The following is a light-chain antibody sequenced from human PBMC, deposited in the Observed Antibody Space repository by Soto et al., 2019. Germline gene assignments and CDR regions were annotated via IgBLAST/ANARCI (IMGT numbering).Light chain of an antibody. Sequence: EIVLTQSPGTLSLSPGERATLSCRASQSVSNTYLAWYQQKPGQAPRLLIYGASSRAIGIPDRFSGSGSGTDFTLTISRLEPEDFAVYYCQQYDSSPPAWTFGQGTKVDIK. CDR3: QQYDSSPPAWT. CDR2: GAS. CDR1: QSVSNTY. J-gene: IGKJ1*01. V-gene: IGKV3-20*01.